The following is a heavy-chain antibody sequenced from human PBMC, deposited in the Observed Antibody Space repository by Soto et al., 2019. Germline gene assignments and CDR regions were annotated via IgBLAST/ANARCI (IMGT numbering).Heavy chain of an antibody. V-gene: IGHV1-8*01. CDR2: MNPNSGNT. CDR1: GYTFTSYD. J-gene: IGHJ4*02. D-gene: IGHD2-15*01. CDR3: ARATWVVVAASRNRHQTFDY. Sequence: ASVKVSCKASGYTFTSYDINWVRQATGQGLEWMGWMNPNSGNTGYAQKFQGRVTMTRNTSISTAYMELSSLRSEDTAVYYCARATWVVVAASRNRHQTFDYWGQGTLVTVSS.